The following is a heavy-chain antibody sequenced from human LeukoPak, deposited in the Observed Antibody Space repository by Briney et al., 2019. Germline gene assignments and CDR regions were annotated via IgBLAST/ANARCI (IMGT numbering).Heavy chain of an antibody. J-gene: IGHJ6*03. CDR2: IYTSGST. CDR3: ARAGVASDYYYYYMDV. D-gene: IGHD5-12*01. CDR1: GGSISSYY. Sequence: SETLSLTCTVSGGSISSYYWSWIRQPAGKGLEWIGRIYTSGSTNYNPSLKSRVTMSVDTSKNQFSLKLSSVTAADTAVYYCARAGVASDYYYYYMDVWGKGTTVTISS. V-gene: IGHV4-4*07.